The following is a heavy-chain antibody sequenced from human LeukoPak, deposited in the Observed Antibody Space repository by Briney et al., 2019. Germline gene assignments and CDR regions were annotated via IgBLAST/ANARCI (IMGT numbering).Heavy chain of an antibody. D-gene: IGHD4-17*01. CDR3: AKDGTTVTTFSL. V-gene: IGHV3-23*01. CDR1: GFTFRNYW. CDR2: ISGSGGST. Sequence: HTGGSLRLSCAASGFTFRNYWMSWVRQAPGKGLEWVSAISGSGGSTYYADSVKGRFTISRDNSKNTLYLQMNSLRAEDTAVYYCAKDGTTVTTFSLWGQGTLVTVSS. J-gene: IGHJ4*02.